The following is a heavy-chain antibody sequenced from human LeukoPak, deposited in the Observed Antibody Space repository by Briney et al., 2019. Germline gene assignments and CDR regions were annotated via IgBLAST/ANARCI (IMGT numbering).Heavy chain of an antibody. J-gene: IGHJ6*02. CDR3: ARDLPAYDSSDYYYYGMDV. CDR1: GFTFSSYA. CDR2: ISYDGSNK. D-gene: IGHD3-22*01. Sequence: GGSLRLSCAASGFTFSSYAMHWVRQAPGKGLEWVAVISYDGSNKYYADSVKGRFTISRDNSKNTLYLQMNSLRAEDTAVYYCARDLPAYDSSDYYYYGMDVWGQGTTVTASS. V-gene: IGHV3-30-3*01.